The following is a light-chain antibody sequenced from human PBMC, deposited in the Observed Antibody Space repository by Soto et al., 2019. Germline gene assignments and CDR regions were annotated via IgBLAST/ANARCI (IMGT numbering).Light chain of an antibody. J-gene: IGKJ2*01. CDR3: QQYGSSLYT. CDR2: GAS. V-gene: IGKV3-20*01. CDR1: QSVSRNS. Sequence: EIVLTQSPGTLSLSPGERATLSCRASQSVSRNSLAWYQQKPGQAPRLLIYGASSRATGIPDRFSGSGSGTDFTLTISRLEPEDFAVFYCQQYGSSLYTFGQGTKLETK.